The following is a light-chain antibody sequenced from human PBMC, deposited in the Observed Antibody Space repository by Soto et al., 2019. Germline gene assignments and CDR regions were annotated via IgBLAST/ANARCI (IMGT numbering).Light chain of an antibody. CDR1: RSNIGAYYD. V-gene: IGLV1-40*01. CDR2: GNN. Sequence: QPVLTQPPSVSGAPGQRVTISCTGSRSNIGAYYDVHWYQQLPGAAPKLLIYGNNLRPAGVPDRFSGSTSGTSASLAITGLQAEDDGDYFCQSYDSSLNSSIFGGGTKLTVL. CDR3: QSYDSSLNSSI. J-gene: IGLJ2*01.